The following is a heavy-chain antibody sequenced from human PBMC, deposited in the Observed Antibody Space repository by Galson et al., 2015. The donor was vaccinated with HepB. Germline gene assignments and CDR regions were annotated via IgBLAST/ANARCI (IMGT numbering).Heavy chain of an antibody. V-gene: IGHV1-18*01. D-gene: IGHD2-21*01. CDR3: ARGAGRSANKIAILPIVYNGMDV. CDR2: ISAYNGNT. CDR1: GYTFTSYG. Sequence: SVKVSCKASGYTFTSYGISWVLQAPGQGLEWMGWISAYNGNTNYPQKLQDRVTMTTDTSTSTAYLQWSSLKASDTAMYYYARGAGRSANKIAILPIVYNGMDVWGQGTTVTVSS. J-gene: IGHJ6*02.